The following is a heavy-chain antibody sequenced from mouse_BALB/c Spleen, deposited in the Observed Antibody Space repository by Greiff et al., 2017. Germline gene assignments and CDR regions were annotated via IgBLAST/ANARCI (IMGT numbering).Heavy chain of an antibody. D-gene: IGHD2-3*01. J-gene: IGHJ3*01. CDR1: GYSITSDYA. CDR3: ARFPIYDGYPFAY. CDR2: ISYSGST. V-gene: IGHV3-2*02. Sequence: EVHLVESGPGLVKPSQSLSLTCTVTGYSITSDYAWNWIRQFPGNKLEWMGYISYSGSTSYNPSLKSRISITRDTSKNQFFLQLNSVTTEDTATYYCARFPIYDGYPFAYWGQGTLVTVSA.